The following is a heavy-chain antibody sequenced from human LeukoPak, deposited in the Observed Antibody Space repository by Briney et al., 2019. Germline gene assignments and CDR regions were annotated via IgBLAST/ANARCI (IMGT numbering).Heavy chain of an antibody. CDR1: GVSISSYY. CDR2: IYYSGST. Sequence: SETLSLTCTASGVSISSYYWSWIRQPPGKGLEWIGYIYYSGSTNYNPSLKSRVTISVDTSKNQFSLKLSSVTAADTAVYYCARQASPDDAFDIWGQGTMVTVSS. J-gene: IGHJ3*02. V-gene: IGHV4-59*08. CDR3: ARQASPDDAFDI.